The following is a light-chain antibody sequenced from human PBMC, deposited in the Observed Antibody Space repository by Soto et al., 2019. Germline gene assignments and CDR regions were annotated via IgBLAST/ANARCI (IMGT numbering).Light chain of an antibody. CDR3: QQYNNWPPWT. CDR1: QNIYSN. Sequence: EIVMTQSPATLSVSPGERATLSCTASQNIYSNVAWYQQKPGQAPRLLIYAASTRATGIPARFSGSGSGTEFTLTISSLQSEDFAVYHCQQYNNWPPWTFSQGTKVEIK. CDR2: AAS. J-gene: IGKJ1*01. V-gene: IGKV3-15*01.